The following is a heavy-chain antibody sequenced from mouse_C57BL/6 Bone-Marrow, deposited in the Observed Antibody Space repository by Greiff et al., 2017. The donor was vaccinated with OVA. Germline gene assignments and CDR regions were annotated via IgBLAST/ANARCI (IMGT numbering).Heavy chain of an antibody. D-gene: IGHD1-1*01. V-gene: IGHV5-9-1*02. CDR1: GFTFSSYA. J-gene: IGHJ4*01. Sequence: EVKVEESGEGLVKPGGSLKLSCAASGFTFSSYAMSWVRQTPEKRLEWVAYISSGGDYIYYADTVKGRFTISRDNARNTLYLQMSSLKSEDTAMYYCTREDGSSPDYYAMDYWGQGTSVTVSS. CDR3: TREDGSSPDYYAMDY. CDR2: ISSGGDYI.